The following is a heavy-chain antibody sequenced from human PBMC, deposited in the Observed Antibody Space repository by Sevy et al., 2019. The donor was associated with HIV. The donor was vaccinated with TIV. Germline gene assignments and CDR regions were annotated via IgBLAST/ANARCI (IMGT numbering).Heavy chain of an antibody. CDR1: GYTLSELS. CDR2: FDPEDDET. Sequence: ASVKVSCMVSGYTLSELSMHWVRQAPGKGLEWMGSFDPEDDETIYAQKFQGRVTMTEDTSTETAYMELNNLRSEDTAVYYCATTKDYYDSSGSPFDYWGQGTLVTVSS. J-gene: IGHJ4*02. CDR3: ATTKDYYDSSGSPFDY. D-gene: IGHD3-22*01. V-gene: IGHV1-24*01.